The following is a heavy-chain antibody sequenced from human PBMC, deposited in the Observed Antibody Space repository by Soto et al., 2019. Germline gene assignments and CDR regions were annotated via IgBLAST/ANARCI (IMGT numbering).Heavy chain of an antibody. V-gene: IGHV1-8*01. J-gene: IGHJ4*02. CDR1: GYTFTNSD. CDR3: VRDSGAKLSSS. Sequence: GASVKVSCKASGYTFTNSDINWVRQAPGQGLEWMGWMNPDSGHAAYAQKFQGRVTLTTSTSTSTVYMELRSLRSQDTAVYYCVRDSGAKLSSSWGQGTLVTVSS. CDR2: MNPDSGHA. D-gene: IGHD6-13*01.